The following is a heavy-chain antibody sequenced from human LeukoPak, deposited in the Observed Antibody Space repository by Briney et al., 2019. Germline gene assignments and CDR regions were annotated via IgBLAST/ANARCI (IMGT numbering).Heavy chain of an antibody. CDR2: IYPGDSDT. Sequence: GESLKISCKGSGYSFTSYWIGWVRQMPGKGLEWMGIIYPGDSDTRYSPSFQGQVTISADKSINTAYLQWSSLRASDTSMYYCARRSDIVTSIDAFDIWGQGTMVTVSS. J-gene: IGHJ3*02. CDR1: GYSFTSYW. V-gene: IGHV5-51*01. CDR3: ARRSDIVTSIDAFDI. D-gene: IGHD5-12*01.